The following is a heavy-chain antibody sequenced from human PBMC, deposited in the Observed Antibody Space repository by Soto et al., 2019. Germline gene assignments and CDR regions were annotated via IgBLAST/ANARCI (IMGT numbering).Heavy chain of an antibody. D-gene: IGHD5-12*01. CDR3: ARGQRRDGYNYRHDAFDI. Sequence: GGSLRLSCAASGFTFSSYEMNWVRQAPGKGLEWVSYISSSGSTIYYADSVKGRFTISRDNAKNSLYLQMNSLRAEDTAVYYCARGQRRDGYNYRHDAFDIWGQGTMVTVSS. CDR1: GFTFSSYE. CDR2: ISSSGSTI. V-gene: IGHV3-48*03. J-gene: IGHJ3*02.